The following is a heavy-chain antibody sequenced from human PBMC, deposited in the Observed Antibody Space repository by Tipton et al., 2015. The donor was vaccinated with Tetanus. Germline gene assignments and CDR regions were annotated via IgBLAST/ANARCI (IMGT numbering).Heavy chain of an antibody. CDR1: GFTFNNYA. Sequence: SLRLSCAASGFTFNNYAMTWVRQAPGKGLEWVSAISGSGGSTYYADSVKGRFTISRDNTKNTLYLQMNSLRAEDTAVYYCARDLGYSSGWSLQYYGMDVWGQGTTVTVSS. V-gene: IGHV3-23*01. J-gene: IGHJ6*02. D-gene: IGHD6-19*01. CDR2: ISGSGGST. CDR3: ARDLGYSSGWSLQYYGMDV.